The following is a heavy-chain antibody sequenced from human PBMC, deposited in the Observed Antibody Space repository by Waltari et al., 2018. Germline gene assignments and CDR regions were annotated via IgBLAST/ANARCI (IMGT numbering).Heavy chain of an antibody. CDR1: GFTFSSYG. J-gene: IGHJ4*02. Sequence: QVQLVESGGGVVQPGRSLRLSCAASGFTFSSYGMHWVRQAPGKGLEWVAVISYDGSNKYYADSVKGRFTISRDNSKNTLYLQMNSLRAEDTAVYYCAKDRDYVFDYWGQGTLVTVSS. CDR3: AKDRDYVFDY. V-gene: IGHV3-30*18. D-gene: IGHD3-10*02. CDR2: ISYDGSNK.